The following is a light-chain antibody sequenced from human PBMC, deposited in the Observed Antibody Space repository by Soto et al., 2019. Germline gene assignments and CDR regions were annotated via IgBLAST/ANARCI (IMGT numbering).Light chain of an antibody. CDR2: EVS. CDR3: SSYTSSSTHGV. Sequence: QSALTQPASVSGSPGQSITISCTGTSSDVGGYNYVSWYQQHPGKAPKLMIYEVSNRPSGVFNRFSGSKSGNTASLTISGHQAEDEADYYCSSYTSSSTHGVFGGGTKLTVL. V-gene: IGLV2-14*01. CDR1: SSDVGGYNY. J-gene: IGLJ3*02.